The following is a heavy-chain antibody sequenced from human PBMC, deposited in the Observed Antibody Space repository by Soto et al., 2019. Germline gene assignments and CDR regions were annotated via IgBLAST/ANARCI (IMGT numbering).Heavy chain of an antibody. CDR2: INVYNGNT. CDR1: GYTFTNYG. Sequence: QVQLVQSGGEVKKPGASVKVSCKASGYTFTNYGISWVRQAPGQGLEWMGWINVYNGNTKYAQKVQGRDTMTTDTSTSTAYMELRSRRSDDTAVYYCARGVGSGSYYNQYNWFDPWGQGTLVTVSS. CDR3: ARGVGSGSYYNQYNWFDP. J-gene: IGHJ5*02. D-gene: IGHD3-10*01. V-gene: IGHV1-18*01.